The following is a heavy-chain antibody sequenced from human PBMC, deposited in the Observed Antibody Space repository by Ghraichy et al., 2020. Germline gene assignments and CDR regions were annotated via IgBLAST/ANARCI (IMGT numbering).Heavy chain of an antibody. Sequence: GGSLRLSCAASGFTLSDYYMDWVRQAPGKGLEWVGRSTNKATKHRTEYVASVKGRFSISRDASKNSLFLQMDSLSNEDTAVYYCVRGYNSMDVWGQGTTVTVSS. V-gene: IGHV3-72*01. D-gene: IGHD1-1*01. CDR2: STNKATKHRT. CDR1: GFTLSDYY. J-gene: IGHJ6*02. CDR3: VRGYNSMDV.